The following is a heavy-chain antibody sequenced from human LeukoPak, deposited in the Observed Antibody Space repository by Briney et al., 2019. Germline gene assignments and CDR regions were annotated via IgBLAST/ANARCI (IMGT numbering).Heavy chain of an antibody. J-gene: IGHJ4*02. Sequence: GGSLRLSCAASGFTFSSYGIHWVRQAPGKGLEWVAFIRYDGSNKYCADSVKGRFTISRDNSKNTLYLQMNSLRAEDTAVYYCAKDRGLTGDLRGFDYWGQGTLVTVSS. CDR3: AKDRGLTGDLRGFDY. V-gene: IGHV3-30*02. CDR2: IRYDGSNK. CDR1: GFTFSSYG. D-gene: IGHD7-27*01.